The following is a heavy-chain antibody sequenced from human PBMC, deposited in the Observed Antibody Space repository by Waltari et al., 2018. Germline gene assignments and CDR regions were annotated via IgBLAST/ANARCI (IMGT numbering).Heavy chain of an antibody. J-gene: IGHJ4*02. D-gene: IGHD3-3*01. Sequence: EVQLVESGGGLVQPGGSIRLCCAASVSIFRSTWMNWVRQSPGKGLGWVAIINKDGSKKFYVDSVRGRFTVSRDNAKNSLYLQMNSLRVDDTAVYYCARDEEWSSDRWGQGTLVTVSS. CDR1: VSIFRSTW. CDR2: INKDGSKK. V-gene: IGHV3-7*03. CDR3: ARDEEWSSDR.